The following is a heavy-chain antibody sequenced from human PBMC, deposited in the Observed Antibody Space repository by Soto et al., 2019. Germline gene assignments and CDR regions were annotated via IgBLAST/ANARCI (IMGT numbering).Heavy chain of an antibody. V-gene: IGHV3-43D*04. J-gene: IGHJ4*02. D-gene: IGHD3-3*01. CDR2: ISWDGSNR. CDR3: AKDISRGPTKNYDFWSGPDY. CDR1: GFTSDEYA. Sequence: GGSLRLSCAASGFTSDEYAMHWVRQPPGKGLEWVSLISWDGSNRYYADSVQGRFTIPRDNSKYSLYLEMNSLRPEDTALYYCAKDISRGPTKNYDFWSGPDYWGQGTLVTVSS.